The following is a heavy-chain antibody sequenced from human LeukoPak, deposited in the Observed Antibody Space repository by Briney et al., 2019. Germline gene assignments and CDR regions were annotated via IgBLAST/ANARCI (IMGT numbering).Heavy chain of an antibody. V-gene: IGHV4-59*01. Sequence: SETLSLTCTVSGVSISSYYWSWIRQPPGKGLEWIGYIYYSGSTNYNPSLKSRVTISVDTSKDQFSLKLSSVTAADTAVYYCARVRDYYDSVGAFDIWGQGTMVTVSS. CDR3: ARVRDYYDSVGAFDI. CDR1: GVSISSYY. D-gene: IGHD3-22*01. J-gene: IGHJ3*02. CDR2: IYYSGST.